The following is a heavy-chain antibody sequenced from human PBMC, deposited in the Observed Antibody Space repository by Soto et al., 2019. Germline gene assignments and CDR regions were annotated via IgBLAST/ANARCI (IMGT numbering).Heavy chain of an antibody. CDR3: ARAYDFWSGYYRRNWFDP. J-gene: IGHJ5*02. V-gene: IGHV4-34*01. CDR2: INHSGST. D-gene: IGHD3-3*01. Sequence: SETMSLTCAVYGGSFSGYYWSWIRQPTGKGLEWIGEINHSGSTNYNPSLKSRVTISVDTSKNQFSLKLSSVTAADTAVYYCARAYDFWSGYYRRNWFDPWGQGTLVTVSS. CDR1: GGSFSGYY.